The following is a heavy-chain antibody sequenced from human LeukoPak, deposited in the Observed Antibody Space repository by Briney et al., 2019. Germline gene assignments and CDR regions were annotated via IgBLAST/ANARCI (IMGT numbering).Heavy chain of an antibody. Sequence: PGGSLRLSCAASGFTFSSYSMNWVRQAPGERLEWVSSISSSSSYIYYADSVKGRFTISRDDAKNSLFLQMNSLRAEDTAVYYCARDSSGYFGALGYFDYWGQGTLVTVSS. CDR1: GFTFSSYS. CDR3: ARDSSGYFGALGYFDY. CDR2: ISSSSSYI. J-gene: IGHJ4*02. V-gene: IGHV3-21*01. D-gene: IGHD3-22*01.